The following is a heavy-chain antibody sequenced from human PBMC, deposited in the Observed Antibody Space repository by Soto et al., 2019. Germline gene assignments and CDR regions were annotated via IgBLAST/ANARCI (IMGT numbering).Heavy chain of an antibody. D-gene: IGHD4-4*01. CDR2: IDSGGCST. CDR3: TKEHSNYPDNWFDP. V-gene: IGHV3-23*01. Sequence: EVQLLVSGGGSVQPGGSLRLSCAASGFSFSNYAMSWVRQAPGTGLEWVSAIDSGGCSTYYAASVKGRFSISRDNSMNTLYLQMNSLRAEDTAIYYCTKEHSNYPDNWFDPWGQGTLVTVSS. CDR1: GFSFSNYA. J-gene: IGHJ5*02.